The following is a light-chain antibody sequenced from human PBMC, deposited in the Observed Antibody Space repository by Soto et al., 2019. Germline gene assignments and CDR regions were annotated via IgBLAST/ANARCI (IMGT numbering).Light chain of an antibody. CDR1: QSISNY. V-gene: IGKV1-39*01. J-gene: IGKJ1*01. Sequence: DIQMTQSPSSLSASVGDRVSITCRASQSISNYLNWYQQKPGKAPKVLIYAASSLQSGVPSRFSGSGSGTDFTLTISSLQPEDFATYYCQQSYNTPRKFGQGTKV. CDR2: AAS. CDR3: QQSYNTPRK.